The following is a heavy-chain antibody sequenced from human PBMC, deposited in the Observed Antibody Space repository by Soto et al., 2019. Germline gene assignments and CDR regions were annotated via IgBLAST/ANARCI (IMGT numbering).Heavy chain of an antibody. Sequence: KTSETLSLTCAVYGGSFSGYYWSWIRQPPGKGLEWIGEINHSGSTNYNPSLKSRVTISVDTSKNQFSLKLSSVTAADTAVYYCARGWISWQWLRYYYYYGMDVWGQGTTVTVSS. CDR1: GGSFSGYY. CDR2: INHSGST. CDR3: ARGWISWQWLRYYYYYGMDV. V-gene: IGHV4-34*01. D-gene: IGHD6-19*01. J-gene: IGHJ6*02.